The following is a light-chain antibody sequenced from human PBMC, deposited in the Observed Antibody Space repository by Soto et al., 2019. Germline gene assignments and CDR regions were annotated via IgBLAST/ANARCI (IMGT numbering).Light chain of an antibody. Sequence: EIVLTQSPGTLSLSPGERATLSCRASQSVNSFLAWFQQTPGQAPRLLIYGASNRATGIPDRFSGSGSQTDFTLTITRLEPEDLAMYSCHHYVGSPWRFGQGTKVENK. CDR1: QSVNSF. J-gene: IGKJ1*01. CDR2: GAS. V-gene: IGKV3-20*01. CDR3: HHYVGSPWR.